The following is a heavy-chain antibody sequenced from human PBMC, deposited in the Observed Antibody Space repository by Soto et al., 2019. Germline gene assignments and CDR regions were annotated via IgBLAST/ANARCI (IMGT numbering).Heavy chain of an antibody. D-gene: IGHD3-10*01. CDR2: ISAYNGNT. V-gene: IGHV1-18*01. CDR3: ARDLDGSGSYYTDY. CDR1: GYIFVTYG. Sequence: ASVNVSCKASGYIFVTYGSNWVRQAPGQGLEWMGWISAYNGNTKYAQNLQGRVTMTTDASTSTAYMEMRSLRSDDTAVYYCARDLDGSGSYYTDYWGPGTLVTVSS. J-gene: IGHJ4*02.